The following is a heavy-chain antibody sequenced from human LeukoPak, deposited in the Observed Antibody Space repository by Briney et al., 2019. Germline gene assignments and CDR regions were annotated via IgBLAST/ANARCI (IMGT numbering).Heavy chain of an antibody. Sequence: ASETLSLTCVVSGGSISGSTWWSWVRLPPGKGLEWIGEIFHSGSTNFNPSLKSRLTMSVDESKHEFSLQVSSVTAADTAVYYCARGGVAPSGGPVFDYWGQGTLVTVSS. CDR1: GGSISGSTW. CDR2: IFHSGST. V-gene: IGHV4-4*02. CDR3: ARGGVAPSGGPVFDY. J-gene: IGHJ4*02. D-gene: IGHD3-3*01.